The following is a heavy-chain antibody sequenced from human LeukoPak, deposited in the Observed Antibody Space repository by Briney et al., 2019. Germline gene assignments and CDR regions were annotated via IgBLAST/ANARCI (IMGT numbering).Heavy chain of an antibody. Sequence: GGSLRLSCAASGFTFSSYWMSWVRQAPGKGLEWVANIKQDGSEKYYVDSVKGRFTISRDNAKNSLYLQMNSLRAEDTAVYYCARVQTTSVYYYGMDVWGQGTTVTVSS. CDR2: IKQDGSEK. J-gene: IGHJ6*02. CDR3: ARVQTTSVYYYGMDV. D-gene: IGHD4-17*01. CDR1: GFTFSSYW. V-gene: IGHV3-7*01.